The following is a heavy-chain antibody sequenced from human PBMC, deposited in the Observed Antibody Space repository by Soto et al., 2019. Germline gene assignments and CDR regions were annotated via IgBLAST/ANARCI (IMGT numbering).Heavy chain of an antibody. Sequence: QVQLQESGPGLVMPSGTMSLTCAVSGDSISSSNWCSCVRQPPGKRLEWIGEIYHSGSTNYNPSLKSRVTISVDKSKNHFSLKLSSVTAADTAVYYCARVSGSYYSGMDVWGQGTTVTVSS. J-gene: IGHJ6*02. CDR3: ARVSGSYYSGMDV. V-gene: IGHV4-4*02. CDR1: GDSISSSNW. D-gene: IGHD1-26*01. CDR2: IYHSGST.